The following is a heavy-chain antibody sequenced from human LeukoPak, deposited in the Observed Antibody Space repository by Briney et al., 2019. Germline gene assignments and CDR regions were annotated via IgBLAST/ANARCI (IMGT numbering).Heavy chain of an antibody. Sequence: SETLSLTCTVSSASISSYYWSLIRQPPGKGLEWIGYSYYSGSTNYDPSLKSRVTISVDTSKNQFSLKLSSVTAADTAVYYCARGGYYYDTNGYSPLDYWGQGTLVTVSS. J-gene: IGHJ4*02. D-gene: IGHD3-22*01. V-gene: IGHV4-59*08. CDR3: ARGGYYYDTNGYSPLDY. CDR1: SASISSYY. CDR2: SYYSGST.